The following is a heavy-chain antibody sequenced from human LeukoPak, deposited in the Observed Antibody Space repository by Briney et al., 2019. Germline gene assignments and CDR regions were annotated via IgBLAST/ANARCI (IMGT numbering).Heavy chain of an antibody. D-gene: IGHD6-6*01. CDR3: ARARYSSSSYYYYYMDV. Sequence: SETLSLTCTVSGASINSYYWSWIRQPPGKGLEWIGYIYTSETTKYNPSLRSRVSISIDTSKNQFSLKLSSVTAADTAVYYCARARYSSSSYYYYYMDVWGKGTTVTVSS. J-gene: IGHJ6*03. CDR2: IYTSETT. V-gene: IGHV4-4*09. CDR1: GASINSYY.